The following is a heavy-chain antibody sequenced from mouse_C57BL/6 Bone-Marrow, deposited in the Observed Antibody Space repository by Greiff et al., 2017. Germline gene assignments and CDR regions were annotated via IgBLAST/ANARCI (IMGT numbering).Heavy chain of an antibody. CDR3: AREAGTHV. CDR1: GYTFTSYW. D-gene: IGHD4-1*01. J-gene: IGHJ1*03. CDR2: IYPSDSET. Sequence: QVQLQQPGAELVRPGSSVKLSCKASGYTFTSYWMDWVKQRPGQGLEWIGNIYPSDSETHYNQKFKDKATLTVDKSSSTAYMQLSSLTSEDSAVYCCAREAGTHVWGTGTTVTVSS. V-gene: IGHV1-61*01.